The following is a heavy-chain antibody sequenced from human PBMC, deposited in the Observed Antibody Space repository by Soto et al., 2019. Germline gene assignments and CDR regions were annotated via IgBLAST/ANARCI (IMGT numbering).Heavy chain of an antibody. V-gene: IGHV1-18*04. CDR1: GYTFTSYG. CDR2: ISAYNGST. CDR3: AREEYDFWSGYYSYYYYYGMDV. Sequence: ASVKVSCKASGYTFTSYGISWVRQAPGQGLEWMGWISAYNGSTNYAQKLQGRVTMTTDTSTSTAYMELRSLRSDDTAVYYCAREEYDFWSGYYSYYYYYGMDVWGQGTTVTVSS. D-gene: IGHD3-3*01. J-gene: IGHJ6*02.